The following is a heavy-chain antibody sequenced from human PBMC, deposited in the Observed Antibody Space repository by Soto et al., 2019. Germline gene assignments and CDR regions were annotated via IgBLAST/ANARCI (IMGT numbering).Heavy chain of an antibody. J-gene: IGHJ4*02. CDR3: ARDLVDTAMAGDY. CDR2: INPNSGGT. CDR1: GYTFTGYY. Sequence: GASVKVSCKASGYTFTGYYMHWVRQAPGQGLEWMGWINPNSGGTNYAQKFQGWVTMTRDTSISTAYMELSRLRSDDTAVYYCARDLVDTAMAGDYWGQGTLVTVSS. V-gene: IGHV1-2*04. D-gene: IGHD5-18*01.